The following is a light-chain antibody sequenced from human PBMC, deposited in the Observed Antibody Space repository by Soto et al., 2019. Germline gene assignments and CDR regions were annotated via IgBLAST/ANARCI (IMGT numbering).Light chain of an antibody. CDR1: QGISNH. CDR3: LQHNSYPLT. Sequence: DIQMTQSPSSLSASVGDRVTITCRASQGISNHLAWYQQKPGKLPKLLIYAASILQSGVPSRFSGSESGTDFTLTISSLQPEDVAIYYCLQHNSYPLTFGPGTKVDIK. V-gene: IGKV1-27*01. J-gene: IGKJ3*01. CDR2: AAS.